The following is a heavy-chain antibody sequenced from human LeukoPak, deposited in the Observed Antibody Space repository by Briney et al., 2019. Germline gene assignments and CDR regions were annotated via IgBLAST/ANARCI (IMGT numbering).Heavy chain of an antibody. CDR3: ARAGKRGTNLNWFDP. CDR1: RGSFSIVY. CDR2: ISYSGST. V-gene: IGHV4-59*01. Sequence: SETLSLTCTVSRGSFSIVYWSWLRQPPGKGLEWIGYISYSGSTNYNPSLKSRVTISVDTSKSQFSLRLSSVNAADTAMYYCARAGKRGTNLNWFDPWGQGTLVTVSS. J-gene: IGHJ5*02. D-gene: IGHD1-7*01.